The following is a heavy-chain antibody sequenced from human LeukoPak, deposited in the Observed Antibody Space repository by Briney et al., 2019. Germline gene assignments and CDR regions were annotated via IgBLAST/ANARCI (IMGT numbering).Heavy chain of an antibody. J-gene: IGHJ4*02. Sequence: GGSLRLSCAASGFTFSSYGMHWVRQAPGKGLEWVAVIWYDGSNEYYADSVKGRFTISRDNSKNTLYLQMNSLRAEDTAVYYCARGNCSSTSCSLFDYWGQGILVTVSS. CDR3: ARGNCSSTSCSLFDY. CDR1: GFTFSSYG. V-gene: IGHV3-33*01. CDR2: IWYDGSNE. D-gene: IGHD2-2*01.